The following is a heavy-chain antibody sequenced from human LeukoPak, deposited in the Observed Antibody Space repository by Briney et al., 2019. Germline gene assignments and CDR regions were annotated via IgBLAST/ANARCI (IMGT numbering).Heavy chain of an antibody. CDR1: GFTFDDYA. CDR2: ISWNSGNI. J-gene: IGHJ4*02. CDR3: AKGYNYAKKNYFDY. V-gene: IGHV3-9*03. D-gene: IGHD5-24*01. Sequence: QAGRSLRLSCAAPGFTFDDYAMHWVRQAPGKGLEWVSGISWNSGNIGYADSVKGRFTISRDNAKNSLYLQMNSLRAEDMALYYCAKGYNYAKKNYFDYWGQGTLVTVSS.